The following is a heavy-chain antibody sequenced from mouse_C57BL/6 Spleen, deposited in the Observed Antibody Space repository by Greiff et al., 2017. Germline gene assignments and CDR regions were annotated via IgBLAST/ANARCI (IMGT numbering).Heavy chain of an antibody. V-gene: IGHV5-17*01. CDR2: ISSGSSTI. Sequence: EVKVVESGGGLVKPGGSLKLSCAASGFTFSDYGMHWVRQAPEKGLEWVAYISSGSSTIYYADTVKGRFTISRDNAKNTLFLQMTSLRSEDTAMYYCARGPSYYYAMDYWGQGTSVTVSS. D-gene: IGHD1-2*01. CDR1: GFTFSDYG. J-gene: IGHJ4*01. CDR3: ARGPSYYYAMDY.